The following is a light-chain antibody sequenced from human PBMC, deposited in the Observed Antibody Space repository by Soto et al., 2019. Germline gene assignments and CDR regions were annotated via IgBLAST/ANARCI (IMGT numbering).Light chain of an antibody. V-gene: IGKV3D-15*01. Sequence: DIVITQSPDSLAFSPGYRAMLSCSASQSISIALAWYQQKPGQAPRLLIYGARTRATGVPDRFSASGSGTEFTLTISSLQSEDFAVYYCQQYNNWPPITFGQGTRLEIK. J-gene: IGKJ5*01. CDR3: QQYNNWPPIT. CDR2: GAR. CDR1: QSISIA.